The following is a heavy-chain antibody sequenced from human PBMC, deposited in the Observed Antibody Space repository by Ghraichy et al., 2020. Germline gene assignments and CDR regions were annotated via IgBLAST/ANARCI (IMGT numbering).Heavy chain of an antibody. CDR2: IYSNGNT. V-gene: IGHV3-53*01. Sequence: GGSLRLSCAASGFTVSSSYMSWVRQAPGKGLEWVSAIYSNGNTYYADSVRGRFTISRDNSKNTLFLQMNSLRAEDTAIYYCATAPSGWYFDYWGQGILVTVSS. J-gene: IGHJ4*02. CDR3: ATAPSGWYFDY. D-gene: IGHD6-19*01. CDR1: GFTVSSSY.